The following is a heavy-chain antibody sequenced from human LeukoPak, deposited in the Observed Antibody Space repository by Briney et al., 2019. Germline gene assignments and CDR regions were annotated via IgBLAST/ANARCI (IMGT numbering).Heavy chain of an antibody. Sequence: ASVKVSCKASGYTFTGYYMHWVRQAPGQGLEWMGWINPNSGGTNYAQKFQGWVTMTKDTSISTAYMGLSRLRSDDTAVYYCARTTYYYDSSGYYYYYYGMDVWGQGTTVTVSS. V-gene: IGHV1-2*04. CDR3: ARTTYYYDSSGYYYYYYGMDV. CDR2: INPNSGGT. CDR1: GYTFTGYY. J-gene: IGHJ6*02. D-gene: IGHD3-22*01.